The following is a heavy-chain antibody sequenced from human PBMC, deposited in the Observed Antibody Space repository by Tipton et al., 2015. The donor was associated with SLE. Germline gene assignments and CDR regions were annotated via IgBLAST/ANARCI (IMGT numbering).Heavy chain of an antibody. Sequence: TLSLTCTVSTDYITTYYWSWIRQPPGKGLEWIGHIYSSGDTLYNPSLKSRVTMSVDTSKNQFSLKLNSVTAADTAVYYCASRVVAAAGTVFDYWGQGTLVTVSS. J-gene: IGHJ4*02. CDR3: ASRVVAAAGTVFDY. CDR2: IYSSGDT. D-gene: IGHD6-13*01. V-gene: IGHV4-4*09. CDR1: TDYITTYY.